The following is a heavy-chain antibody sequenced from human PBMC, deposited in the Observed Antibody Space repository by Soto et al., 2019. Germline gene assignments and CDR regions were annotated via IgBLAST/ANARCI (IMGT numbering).Heavy chain of an antibody. D-gene: IGHD2-2*01. J-gene: IGHJ6*02. CDR1: GYALTCYG. V-gene: IGHV1-18*01. Sequence: ASVKPSSKASGYALTCYGIRWVRQSPGKRLEWMGWISGYNGNTNYAQKVQGRVTMTTDISTSTAYMELRSLRSDDTAVYYCARDGYFISATCIVGGGLGMEVWGQGTTVTVFS. CDR2: ISGYNGNT. CDR3: ARDGYFISATCIVGGGLGMEV.